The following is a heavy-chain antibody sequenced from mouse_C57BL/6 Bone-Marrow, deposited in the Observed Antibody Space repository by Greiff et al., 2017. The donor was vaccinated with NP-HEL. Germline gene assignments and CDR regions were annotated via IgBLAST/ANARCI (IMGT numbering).Heavy chain of an antibody. CDR3: ARRYRGLYYYAMDY. CDR2: ISSVSSTI. V-gene: IGHV5-17*01. Sequence: EVPGVESGGGLVKPGGSLKLSCAASGFTFSDYGMHWVRQAPEKGLEWVAYISSVSSTIYYADTVKGRFTISRDNAKNTLFLQMTSLMSEDTAMYYCARRYRGLYYYAMDYWGQGTSVTVTS. D-gene: IGHD2-12*01. J-gene: IGHJ4*01. CDR1: GFTFSDYG.